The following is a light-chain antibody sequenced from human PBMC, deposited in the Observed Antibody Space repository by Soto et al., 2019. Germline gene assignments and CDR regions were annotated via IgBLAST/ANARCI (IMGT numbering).Light chain of an antibody. Sequence: EIVLTQSPGTLSLSPGERATLSCRASQSVSYSYLAWYQQKPGQAPWLLIYGASSRATGIPDRFSGSGSGTDFTLTISRLEPEDFEVYYCQQYGSSPPTFGQGTKVEIK. V-gene: IGKV3-20*01. J-gene: IGKJ1*01. CDR1: QSVSYSY. CDR2: GAS. CDR3: QQYGSSPPT.